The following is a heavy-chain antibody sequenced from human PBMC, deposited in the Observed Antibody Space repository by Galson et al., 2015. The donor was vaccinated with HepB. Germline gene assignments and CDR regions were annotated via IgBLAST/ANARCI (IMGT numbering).Heavy chain of an antibody. Sequence: SLRLSCAASGFTFSSYAMHWVRQAPGKGLEWVAVISYDGSNKYYADSVKGRFTISRDNSKNTLYLQMNSLRAEDTAVYYCARDRGYSSGWYDYWGQGTLVTVSS. CDR3: ARDRGYSSGWYDY. J-gene: IGHJ4*02. CDR2: ISYDGSNK. V-gene: IGHV3-30-3*01. CDR1: GFTFSSYA. D-gene: IGHD6-19*01.